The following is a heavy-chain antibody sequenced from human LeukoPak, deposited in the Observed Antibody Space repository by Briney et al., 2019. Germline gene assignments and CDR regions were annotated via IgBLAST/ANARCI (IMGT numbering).Heavy chain of an antibody. CDR3: ARDHCSSTSCNFNWFDP. CDR1: GGSISSYY. V-gene: IGHV4-4*07. D-gene: IGHD2-2*01. Sequence: KPSETLSLTCTVSGGSISSYYWSWIRRPAGKGLEWIGRIYTSGSTNYNPSLKSRVTMSVDTSKNQFSLKLSSVTAADTAVYYCARDHCSSTSCNFNWFDPWGQGTLVTVSS. CDR2: IYTSGST. J-gene: IGHJ5*02.